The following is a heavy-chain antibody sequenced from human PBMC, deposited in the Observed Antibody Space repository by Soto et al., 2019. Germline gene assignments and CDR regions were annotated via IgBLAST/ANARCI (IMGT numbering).Heavy chain of an antibody. J-gene: IGHJ6*02. CDR3: ARVLRGSSVV. D-gene: IGHD1-26*01. V-gene: IGHV4-61*01. Sequence: SETLSLTCTVSGGSVSSGSYYWSWIRQPPGKGLEWIGYIYYSGSTNYNPSLKSRVTISVDTSKNQFSLKLSSVTAADTAVYYCARVLRGSSVVWGQGTTVTVSS. CDR2: IYYSGST. CDR1: GGSVSSGSYY.